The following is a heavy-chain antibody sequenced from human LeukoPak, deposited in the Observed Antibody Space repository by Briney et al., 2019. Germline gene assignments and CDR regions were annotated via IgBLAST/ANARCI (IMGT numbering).Heavy chain of an antibody. Sequence: PSETLSLTCTVSGGSISSYYWSWIRQPPGKGLQWIGYIYYSGNTNYNPSLKSRVTISVDTSKNQFSLKLSSVTAADTAVYYCARESLIVPRGVYFDYWGQGTLVTVSS. D-gene: IGHD2-8*01. CDR3: ARESLIVPRGVYFDY. V-gene: IGHV4-59*01. J-gene: IGHJ4*02. CDR1: GGSISSYY. CDR2: IYYSGNT.